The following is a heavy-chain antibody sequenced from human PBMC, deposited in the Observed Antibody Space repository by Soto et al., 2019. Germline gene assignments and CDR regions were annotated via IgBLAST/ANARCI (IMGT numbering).Heavy chain of an antibody. Sequence: PSETLSLTCTVSGGSFSSGSYYWSWIRQPPGKGLEWIGYIYYSGSTNYNPSLKSRVTISVDTSKNQFSLKLSSVTAADTAVYYCARDDRDSSGYYYNYWGQGTRVTVSS. CDR1: GGSFSSGSYY. V-gene: IGHV4-61*01. CDR2: IYYSGST. J-gene: IGHJ4*02. CDR3: ARDDRDSSGYYYNY. D-gene: IGHD3-22*01.